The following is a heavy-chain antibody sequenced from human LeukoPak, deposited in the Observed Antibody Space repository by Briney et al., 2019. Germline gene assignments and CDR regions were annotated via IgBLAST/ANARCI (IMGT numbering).Heavy chain of an antibody. Sequence: GGSLRLSCTASGFTFGDYAMSWFRQAPGKGLEWVGFIRSKAYGGTTEYAASVKGRVTISRDDSKSIAYLQMNSLKTEDTAIYYCARAGDYYSTGDCWGQGTLVTVSS. CDR2: IRSKAYGGTT. J-gene: IGHJ4*02. CDR3: ARAGDYYSTGDC. CDR1: GFTFGDYA. D-gene: IGHD3-22*01. V-gene: IGHV3-49*03.